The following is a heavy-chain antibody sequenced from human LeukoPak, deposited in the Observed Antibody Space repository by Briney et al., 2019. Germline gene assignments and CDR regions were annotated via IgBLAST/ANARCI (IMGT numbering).Heavy chain of an antibody. CDR1: GFTFSSYW. Sequence: GGSLRLSCAASGFTFSSYWIHWVRQAPGKGLVWVSRINSDGSSTSYADSVKGRFTISRDNAKNTLYLQMNSLRAEDTAVYYCARAVGGTSCFDYWGQGTLVTVSS. CDR2: INSDGSST. D-gene: IGHD2-2*01. J-gene: IGHJ4*02. V-gene: IGHV3-74*01. CDR3: ARAVGGTSCFDY.